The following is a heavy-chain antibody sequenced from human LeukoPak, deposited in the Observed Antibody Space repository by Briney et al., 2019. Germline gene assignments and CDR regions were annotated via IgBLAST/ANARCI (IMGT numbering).Heavy chain of an antibody. CDR2: ISYDGSNK. V-gene: IGHV3-30-3*01. Sequence: GGSLRLSCAASGFTFSSYAMHWVRQAPGKGLEWVAVISYDGSNKYYADSVKGRFTISRDNSKNTLYLQMNSLRAEDTAVYYYARDRGIQLWLRYYGMDVWGQGTTVTVSS. CDR1: GFTFSSYA. CDR3: ARDRGIQLWLRYYGMDV. D-gene: IGHD5-18*01. J-gene: IGHJ6*02.